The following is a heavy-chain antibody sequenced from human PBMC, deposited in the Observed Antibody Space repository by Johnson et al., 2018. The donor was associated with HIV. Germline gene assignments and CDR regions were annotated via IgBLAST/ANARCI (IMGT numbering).Heavy chain of an antibody. J-gene: IGHJ3*02. CDR3: ARENDAFDI. CDR1: GFTFSSSA. V-gene: IGHV3-30*02. Sequence: VQLVESGGGVVQPGGSLRLSCAASGFTFSSSAMHWVRQAPGKGLEWVAFIRYDGTNKYSADSVKGRFTISRDNSKNTLYLQMNSLRAEDTAVYYCARENDAFDIWGQGTMVTVSS. CDR2: IRYDGTNK.